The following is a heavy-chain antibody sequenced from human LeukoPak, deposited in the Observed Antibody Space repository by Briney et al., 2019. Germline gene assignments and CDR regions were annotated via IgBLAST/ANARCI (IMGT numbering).Heavy chain of an antibody. CDR1: GYTFTSYG. Sequence: ASVKVSCKASGYTFTSYGISWVRQAPGQGLEWMGWISAYNGNTNYAQKFQGRVTMTRDTSISTAYMELSRLRSDDTAVYYCARTVLRYFDWLWHYYYMDVWGKGTTVTISS. CDR3: ARTVLRYFDWLWHYYYMDV. J-gene: IGHJ6*03. V-gene: IGHV1-18*01. D-gene: IGHD3-9*01. CDR2: ISAYNGNT.